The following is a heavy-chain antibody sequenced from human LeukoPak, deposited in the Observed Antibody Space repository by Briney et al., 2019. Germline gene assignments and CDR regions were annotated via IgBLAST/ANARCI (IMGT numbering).Heavy chain of an antibody. CDR3: AKGLSAGTDGENSFDY. J-gene: IGHJ4*02. V-gene: IGHV1-18*01. CDR2: ISAYNGNT. CDR1: GYTFTSYD. D-gene: IGHD6-13*01. Sequence: ASVKVSCKTSGYTFTSYDINWVRQATGQGLEWMGWISAYNGNTNYAQKLQGRVTMTTDTSTSTAYMELRSLRSDDTAVYYCAKGLSAGTDGENSFDYWGQGTLVTVSS.